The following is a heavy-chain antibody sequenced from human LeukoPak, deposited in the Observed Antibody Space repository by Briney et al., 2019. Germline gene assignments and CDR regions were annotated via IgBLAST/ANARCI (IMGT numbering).Heavy chain of an antibody. Sequence: GGSLRLSCAASGFTFSSYGMNWVRQAPGKGLEWVSSIGSSGGNIDYGDSVKGRFTISRDNAKNSLYLQMNSLSVEDTAVYYCARNQLRYYDPTGHYYGCYYWGQGTLVTVSS. CDR2: IGSSGGNI. V-gene: IGHV3-21*01. CDR1: GFTFSSYG. CDR3: ARNQLRYYDPTGHYYGCYY. D-gene: IGHD3-22*01. J-gene: IGHJ4*02.